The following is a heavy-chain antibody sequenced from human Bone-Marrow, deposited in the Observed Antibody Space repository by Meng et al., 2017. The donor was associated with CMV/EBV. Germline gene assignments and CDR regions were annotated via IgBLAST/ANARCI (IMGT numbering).Heavy chain of an antibody. D-gene: IGHD3-9*01. V-gene: IGHV4-59*05. Sequence: ESLKISCTVSGGSISSYYWSWIRQPPGKGLEWIGSIYYSGSTYYNPSLKSRVTISVDTSKNQFSLKLSSVTAADTAVYYCARLNDILTGYCDYWGQGTLVTVSS. J-gene: IGHJ4*02. CDR2: IYYSGST. CDR1: GGSISSYY. CDR3: ARLNDILTGYCDY.